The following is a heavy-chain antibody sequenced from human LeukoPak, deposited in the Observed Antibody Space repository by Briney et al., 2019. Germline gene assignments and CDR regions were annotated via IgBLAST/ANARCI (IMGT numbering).Heavy chain of an antibody. V-gene: IGHV3-48*03. D-gene: IGHD3-9*01. CDR2: ISSSGSTI. CDR1: GFTFSSYE. J-gene: IGHJ3*02. CDR3: ARDRALRYFDWSDAFDI. Sequence: PGGSLRLSCAASGFTFSSYEMNWVRQAPGKGLEWVSYISSSGSTIYYADSVKGRFTISRDNAKNSLYLQMNSLRAEDTAVYYCARDRALRYFDWSDAFDIWGQGTMVTVSS.